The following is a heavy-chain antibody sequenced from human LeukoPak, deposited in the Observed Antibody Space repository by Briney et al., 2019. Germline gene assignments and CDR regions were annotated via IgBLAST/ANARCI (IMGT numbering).Heavy chain of an antibody. V-gene: IGHV3-21*01. J-gene: IGHJ4*02. CDR2: ISSSSSYI. CDR1: GFTFSSYS. CDR3: ATGIVVVIASRDY. Sequence: PGGSLRLSCAASGFTFSSYSMNWVRQAPGKGLEWVSSISSSSSYIYYADSVKGRFTISRDNAKNPLYLQMNSLRAEDTAVYYCATGIVVVIASRDYWGQGTLVTVSS. D-gene: IGHD2-21*01.